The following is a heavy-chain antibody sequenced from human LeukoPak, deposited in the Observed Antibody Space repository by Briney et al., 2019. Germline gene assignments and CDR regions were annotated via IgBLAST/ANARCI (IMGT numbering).Heavy chain of an antibody. CDR3: ATRTTVTTGENWFDP. J-gene: IGHJ5*02. CDR2: FDPEDGET. Sequence: ASVKVSCKASGYTFTRYYTHWVRQAPGKGLEWMGGFDPEDGETIYAQKFQGRVTMTEDTSTDTAYMELSSLRSEDTAVYYCATRTTVTTGENWFDPWGQGTLVTVSS. D-gene: IGHD4-17*01. CDR1: GYTFTRYY. V-gene: IGHV1-24*01.